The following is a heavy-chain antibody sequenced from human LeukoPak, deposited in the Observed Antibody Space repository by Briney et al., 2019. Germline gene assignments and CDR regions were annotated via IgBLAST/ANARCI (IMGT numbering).Heavy chain of an antibody. J-gene: IGHJ6*02. CDR2: IYPANSDA. CDR1: GYSFSSHW. Sequence: GESLKISCTGSGYSFSSHWIGWVRQMSGKGLEWMGVIYPANSDARYSPSFQGQVTISADKSISTAYLQWSSLKASDTAIYYCYVSEAGGGEMDVWGQGTTVTVSS. D-gene: IGHD2-21*01. V-gene: IGHV5-51*01. CDR3: YVSEAGGGEMDV.